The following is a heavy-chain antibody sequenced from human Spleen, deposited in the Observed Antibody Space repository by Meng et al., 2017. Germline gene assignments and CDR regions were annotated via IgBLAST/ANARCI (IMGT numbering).Heavy chain of an antibody. V-gene: IGHV1-8*02. CDR3: ARSSLHAGTLYFDS. Sequence: QVQLVQSGSELEKPGDSVKVSCKASGYTFTSYAMIWVRQAPGQGLEWMGWMNPNSGNTGYAQKFQGRVTMTRNTSISTAYMELSSLRSEDTAVYYCARSSLHAGTLYFDSWGQGTLVTVSS. CDR2: MNPNSGNT. D-gene: IGHD2-15*01. CDR1: GYTFTSYA. J-gene: IGHJ4*02.